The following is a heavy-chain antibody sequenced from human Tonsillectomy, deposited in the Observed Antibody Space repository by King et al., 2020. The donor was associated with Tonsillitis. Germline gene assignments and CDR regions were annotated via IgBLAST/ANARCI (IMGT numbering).Heavy chain of an antibody. J-gene: IGHJ5*02. D-gene: IGHD3-9*01. Sequence: ESGGGLVQPGGSLRLSCAASAFTFSNYAMSWVRQAPGKGLEWVSVISDSGGTTYYADSVKGRFTISRDNSKSTLYLQMNSLRADDTAIYFCARDQVLTGYQSSLDPWGQGTLVTVSS. CDR1: AFTFSNYA. V-gene: IGHV3-23*01. CDR3: ARDQVLTGYQSSLDP. CDR2: ISDSGGTT.